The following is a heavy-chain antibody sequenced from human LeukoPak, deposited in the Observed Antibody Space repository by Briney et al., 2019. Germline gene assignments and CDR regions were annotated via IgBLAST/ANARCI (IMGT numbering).Heavy chain of an antibody. V-gene: IGHV1-2*02. CDR2: INPNSGGT. D-gene: IGHD6-13*01. CDR1: GYTFTGYY. J-gene: IGHJ4*02. Sequence: ASVKVSCKASGYTFTGYYTHWVRQAPGQGLEWMGWINPNSGGTNYAQKFQGRVAMTRDTSISTAYMELSRLRSDDTAVYYCARLIAAAGRVRDYWGQGTLVTVSS. CDR3: ARLIAAAGRVRDY.